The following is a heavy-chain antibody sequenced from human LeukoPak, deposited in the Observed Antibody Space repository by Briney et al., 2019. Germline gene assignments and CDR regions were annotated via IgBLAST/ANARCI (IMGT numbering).Heavy chain of an antibody. Sequence: EASVKVSCKAPGYSFTGYYMHWVRQAPGQGLEWMGRINPNSGGPDYAQKFQGRVTMTRDTSISTAYLELSRLRNDDTAVYFCARGYSYDPNSFDYWGQGTLVTVSS. V-gene: IGHV1-2*06. D-gene: IGHD5-18*01. CDR1: GYSFTGYY. CDR3: ARGYSYDPNSFDY. CDR2: INPNSGGP. J-gene: IGHJ4*02.